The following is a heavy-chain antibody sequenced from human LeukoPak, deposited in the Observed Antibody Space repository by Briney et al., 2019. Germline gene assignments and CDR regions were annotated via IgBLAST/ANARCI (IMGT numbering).Heavy chain of an antibody. J-gene: IGHJ2*01. CDR3: ATVAATDYWYFDL. Sequence: SETLSLTCTVSGYSISSGYYWGWIRQPPGKGLEWIGSIYHSGSTYYSPSLKSRVTISVDTSKNQFSLKLSSVTAADTAVYYCATVAATDYWYFDLWGRGTLVTVSS. D-gene: IGHD2-15*01. CDR2: IYHSGST. CDR1: GYSISSGYY. V-gene: IGHV4-38-2*02.